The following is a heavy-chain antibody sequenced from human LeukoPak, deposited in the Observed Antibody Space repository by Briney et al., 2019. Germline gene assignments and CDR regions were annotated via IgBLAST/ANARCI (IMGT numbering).Heavy chain of an antibody. J-gene: IGHJ4*02. CDR2: ITASGDST. CDR3: ARGYAGSLFY. V-gene: IGHV3-23*01. Sequence: GGSLRLSCAASGFTFSSYAMSWVRQAPGKGLEWVSDITASGDSTYYADSVKGRFTISRDNSKNSLYLQMNSLRAEDTAVYYCARGYAGSLFYWGQGTLVTVSS. CDR1: GFTFSSYA. D-gene: IGHD4-23*01.